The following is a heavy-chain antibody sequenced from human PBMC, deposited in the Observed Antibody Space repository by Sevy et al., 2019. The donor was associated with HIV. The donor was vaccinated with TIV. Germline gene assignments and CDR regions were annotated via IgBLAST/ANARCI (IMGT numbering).Heavy chain of an antibody. J-gene: IGHJ4*02. Sequence: GGSLRLSCSASGFTFSYYAMHWVRQAPGKGLQYVSGISSNGDSTDYADSVKGRFTISRDNSKNTLYLQMSSLRAEYTAGYYCLKDLLRPVVVPAASFDYWGQGTLVTVSS. V-gene: IGHV3-64D*06. CDR2: ISSNGDST. CDR1: GFTFSYYA. D-gene: IGHD2-2*01. CDR3: LKDLLRPVVVPAASFDY.